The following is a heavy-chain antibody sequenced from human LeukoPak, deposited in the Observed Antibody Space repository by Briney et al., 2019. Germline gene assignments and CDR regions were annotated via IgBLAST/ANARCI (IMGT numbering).Heavy chain of an antibody. CDR2: MNPNSGEI. CDR3: TRELRRRDQ. Sequence: ASVKVSCKASGYTFTSYDINWVRQATGQGLEWMGWMNPNSGEIGYAQKFQGRITMTSDTSITTAYMELSSLRSEDTAVYYCTRELRRRDQWGQGTLVAVSS. V-gene: IGHV1-8*01. CDR1: GYTFTSYD. J-gene: IGHJ4*02. D-gene: IGHD5-24*01.